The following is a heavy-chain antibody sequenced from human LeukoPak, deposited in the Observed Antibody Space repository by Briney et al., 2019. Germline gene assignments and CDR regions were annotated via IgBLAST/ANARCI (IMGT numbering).Heavy chain of an antibody. J-gene: IGHJ4*02. V-gene: IGHV4-59*01. CDR2: IDNSGST. CDR3: ANSGPAATMADY. Sequence: KSSETLSLTCTVSGGSMSNYYCIWFRQPPGKGLEYIGYIDNSGSTNYNPSLKSRVTISMDTSKNQFSLKLSSVIAADTAVYYCANSGPAATMADYWGQGTLVTVSS. D-gene: IGHD2-2*01. CDR1: GGSMSNYY.